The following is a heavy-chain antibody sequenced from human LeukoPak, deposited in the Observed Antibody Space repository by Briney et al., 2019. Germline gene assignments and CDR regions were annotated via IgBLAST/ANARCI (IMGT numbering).Heavy chain of an antibody. D-gene: IGHD3-22*01. J-gene: IGHJ4*02. CDR3: ARASNYFDILY. V-gene: IGHV4-39*01. CDR2: IYYSGST. Sequence: SETLSLTCTVPGGSISSSSYYWGWIRQPPGKGLEWIVTIYYSGSTYYNPSLKSRITISIDTSKNQFSLRLSSVTAADTAVYFCARASNYFDILYWGQGTLVTVSS. CDR1: GGSISSSSYY.